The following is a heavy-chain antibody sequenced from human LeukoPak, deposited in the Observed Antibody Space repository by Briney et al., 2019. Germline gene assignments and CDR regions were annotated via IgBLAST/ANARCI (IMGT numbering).Heavy chain of an antibody. J-gene: IGHJ4*02. Sequence: SETLSLTCTVSGGSVSGYYWSWIRQPPGKGLQWIGYIHYSGSTNYNPSLKSRLTISVDTSKNQFSLKLTSVTASDSAVYYCASSNWLRDANFDSWGQGTLVTVSS. V-gene: IGHV4-59*08. CDR1: GGSVSGYY. CDR3: ASSNWLRDANFDS. CDR2: IHYSGST. D-gene: IGHD6-13*01.